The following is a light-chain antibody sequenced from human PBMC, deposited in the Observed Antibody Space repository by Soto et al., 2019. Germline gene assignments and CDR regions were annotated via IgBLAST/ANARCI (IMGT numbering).Light chain of an antibody. J-gene: IGKJ2*01. CDR2: GSS. CDR3: QRYGSSPPYT. CDR1: QSVSNNY. V-gene: IGKV3-20*01. Sequence: EVVLTQSPGTLSLSPGERATLSCRASQSVSNNYFAWYQQKPGQAPRLLIFGSSDRATGIPDRFSGSGSGTDFTLTISRLEPEDFAVYDCQRYGSSPPYTFGEGTKLEIK.